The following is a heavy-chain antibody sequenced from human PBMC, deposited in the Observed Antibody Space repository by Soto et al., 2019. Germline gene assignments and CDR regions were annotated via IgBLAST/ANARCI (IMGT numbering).Heavy chain of an antibody. CDR3: AGMVVAATFDY. J-gene: IGHJ4*02. V-gene: IGHV3-30-3*01. CDR2: ISYDGINK. D-gene: IGHD2-15*01. Sequence: QVQLVESGGGVVQPGRSLRLSCAGSGFTFSSFAMHWVRQAPGKGLEWVAVISYDGINKYYADSVKGRFTISRDNSKNTLYLQMNSLRAEDTAVYYCAGMVVAATFDYWGQGTLVTVSS. CDR1: GFTFSSFA.